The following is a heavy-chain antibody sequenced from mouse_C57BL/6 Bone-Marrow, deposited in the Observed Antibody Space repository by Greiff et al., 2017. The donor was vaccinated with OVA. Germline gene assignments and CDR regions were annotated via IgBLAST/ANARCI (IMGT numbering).Heavy chain of an antibody. V-gene: IGHV5-15*01. CDR3: ARGQLLYYAMDY. Sequence: EVMLVESGGGLVQPGGSLKLSCAASGFTFSDYGMAWVRQAPRKGPEWVAFISNLAYSIYSADTVTCRFTISRENAKNTLYLEMSSLRSEDTAMYYCARGQLLYYAMDYWGQGTSVTVSS. CDR1: GFTFSDYG. CDR2: ISNLAYSI. D-gene: IGHD3-1*01. J-gene: IGHJ4*01.